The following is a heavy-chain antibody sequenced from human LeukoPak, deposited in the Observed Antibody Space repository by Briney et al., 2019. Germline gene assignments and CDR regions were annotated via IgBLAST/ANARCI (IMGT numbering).Heavy chain of an antibody. D-gene: IGHD6-19*01. CDR2: INSDGFTT. V-gene: IGHV3-74*01. Sequence: PGGSLRLSCAASGFTFSSYAMSWVRQAPGKGLVWVSRINSDGFTTNYADSVKGRFTISRDNAKNTLYLQMNSLRAEDTAVYYCTSGMSVASTRGYFDYWGQGTLVTVSS. CDR1: GFTFSSYA. CDR3: TSGMSVASTRGYFDY. J-gene: IGHJ4*02.